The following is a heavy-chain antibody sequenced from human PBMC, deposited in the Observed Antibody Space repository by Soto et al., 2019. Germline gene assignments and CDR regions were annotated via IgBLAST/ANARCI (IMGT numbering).Heavy chain of an antibody. D-gene: IGHD3-10*01. CDR3: ARDDEYSGNGMDV. CDR2: ILNDGSNR. J-gene: IGHJ6*02. V-gene: IGHV3-33*01. CDR1: GFTFSNYG. Sequence: QVQLVESGGGVVQPGRSLTLSCAASGFTFSNYGMHWVRQAPGKGLEWVAVILNDGSNRYHADSVKDRFTISRDNSKNTLYLQMKSLRAEDTAVYYCARDDEYSGNGMDVWGQGTTVTVS.